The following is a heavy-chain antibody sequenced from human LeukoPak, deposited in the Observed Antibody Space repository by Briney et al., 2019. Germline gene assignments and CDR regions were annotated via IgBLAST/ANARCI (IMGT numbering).Heavy chain of an antibody. D-gene: IGHD3-22*01. V-gene: IGHV3-74*01. CDR1: GFTFSGYW. J-gene: IGHJ4*02. CDR2: TNRDDSDT. Sequence: GGSLRLSCAASGFTFSGYWMHWVRQAPGKGLVWVSRTNRDDSDTSYADSVKGRFTISRDKAKSTLYLQMNSLRVEDTAVYYCARSANYLDTSGQDYWGQGTLVTVSS. CDR3: ARSANYLDTSGQDY.